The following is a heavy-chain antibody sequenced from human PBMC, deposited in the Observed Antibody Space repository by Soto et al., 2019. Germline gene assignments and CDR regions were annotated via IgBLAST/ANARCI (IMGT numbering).Heavy chain of an antibody. V-gene: IGHV3-23*01. J-gene: IGHJ5*02. CDR3: ANARFYSPNNWFDP. CDR1: GFTFSSYA. D-gene: IGHD5-18*01. Sequence: EVQLLESGGGLVQPGGSLRLSCAASGFTFSSYAMSWVRQAPGKGLEWVSAISGSGGSTYYADSVKGRFTISRDNSKNELCLQMNSLRAKDRDVYYCANARFYSPNNWFDPWGQGNLVTVSS. CDR2: ISGSGGST.